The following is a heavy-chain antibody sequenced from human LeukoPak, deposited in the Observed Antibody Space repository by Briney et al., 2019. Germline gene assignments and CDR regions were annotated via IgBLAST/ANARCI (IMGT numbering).Heavy chain of an antibody. CDR2: IKQDGSEK. CDR3: AKEGAYPIITYDS. Sequence: GGSLRLSCAASGFTFSSYWMNWVRQAPGKGLEWVANIKQDGSEKYYVDSVKGRFTISRDNAKNSLYLQMNNLTAEDTAVYYCAKEGAYPIITYDSWGQGTLVTVSS. D-gene: IGHD3-10*01. CDR1: GFTFSSYW. J-gene: IGHJ5*01. V-gene: IGHV3-7*01.